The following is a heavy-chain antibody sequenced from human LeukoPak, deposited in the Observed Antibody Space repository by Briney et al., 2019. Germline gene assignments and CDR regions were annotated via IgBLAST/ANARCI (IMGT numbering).Heavy chain of an antibody. J-gene: IGHJ4*02. CDR1: GGSISSSSYY. D-gene: IGHD3-16*01. CDR3: VRGSTLRHYQY. CDR2: IYYSGST. Sequence: SETLSLTCTVSGGSISSSSYYWGWIRRPPWKGLEWIGSIYYSGSTYYNPSLKSRVTVSVDTSKNQFSLKLSSVTAADTAVYYCVRGSTLRHYQYWGQGTLVTVSS. V-gene: IGHV4-39*01.